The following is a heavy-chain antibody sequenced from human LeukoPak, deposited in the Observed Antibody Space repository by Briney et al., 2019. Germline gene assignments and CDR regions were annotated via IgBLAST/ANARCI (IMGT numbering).Heavy chain of an antibody. CDR1: GYSLINYW. V-gene: IGHV5-51*01. D-gene: IGHD4-11*01. J-gene: IGHJ4*02. CDR3: ARPLNAGGVMTTVSY. Sequence: GESLKISXKGSGYSLINYWIGWVRQMPGKGLEWKGIIQPGDSNTRYSPSFQGQVTISADKSISTAYLQWSSLKASDTAMYYCARPLNAGGVMTTVSYWGQGTLVTVSS. CDR2: IQPGDSNT.